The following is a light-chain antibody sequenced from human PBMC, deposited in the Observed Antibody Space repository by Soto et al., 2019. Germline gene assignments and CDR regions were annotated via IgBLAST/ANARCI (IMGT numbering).Light chain of an antibody. Sequence: DIVLTQSPGSLSLSPGERATLSCRASQSASSSYLAWYQQKPGQAPRLLIYGASSRATGIPDRFSGSGSGTDFTLTISRLEPEDSAVYYCQHYVSSSWTFGQGTKVDIK. CDR1: QSASSSY. V-gene: IGKV3-20*01. CDR3: QHYVSSSWT. J-gene: IGKJ1*01. CDR2: GAS.